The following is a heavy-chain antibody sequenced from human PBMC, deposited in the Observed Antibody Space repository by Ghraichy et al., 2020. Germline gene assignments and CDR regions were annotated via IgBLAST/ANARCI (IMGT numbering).Heavy chain of an antibody. CDR2: IHYDERIK. V-gene: IGHV3-30*02. Sequence: GGSLRLSCAASNFVFSTYGMHWVRQAPGKGLEWVAFIHYDERIKLYVDSVKGRFTISRDNSKHILYLQMNSLRPEDTAMYYCVKDKWELPIWGQGTMVSVSS. J-gene: IGHJ3*01. CDR3: VKDKWELPI. CDR1: NFVFSTYG. D-gene: IGHD1-26*01.